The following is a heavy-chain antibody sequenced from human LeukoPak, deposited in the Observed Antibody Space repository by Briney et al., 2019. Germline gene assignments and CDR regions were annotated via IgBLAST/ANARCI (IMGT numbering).Heavy chain of an antibody. D-gene: IGHD2-2*02. J-gene: IGHJ6*03. CDR2: INHSGST. CDR1: GGSFSGYY. CDR3: ARVGGPYCSSTSCYTFWDYYYYYYMDV. V-gene: IGHV4-34*01. Sequence: SETLSLTCAVYGGSFSGYYWSWIRQPPGKGLEWIGEINHSGSTNYNPSLKSRVTISVDTSKNQFSLKLSSVTAADTAVYYCARVGGPYCSSTSCYTFWDYYYYYYMDVWGKGTTVTVSS.